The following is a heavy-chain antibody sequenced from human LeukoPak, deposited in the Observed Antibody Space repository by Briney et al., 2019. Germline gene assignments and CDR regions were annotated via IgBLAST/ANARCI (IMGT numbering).Heavy chain of an antibody. Sequence: GGSLRLSCVASKFTFDDYGMHWVRQAPGKGLEWVSGISWNSGGIGYADSVKGRFTISRDNAKNSLYLQMNSLRAEDTAVYYCASDFWSGYYTPMGVNYWGQGTLVTVSS. V-gene: IGHV3-9*01. D-gene: IGHD3-3*01. J-gene: IGHJ4*02. CDR1: KFTFDDYG. CDR2: ISWNSGGI. CDR3: ASDFWSGYYTPMGVNY.